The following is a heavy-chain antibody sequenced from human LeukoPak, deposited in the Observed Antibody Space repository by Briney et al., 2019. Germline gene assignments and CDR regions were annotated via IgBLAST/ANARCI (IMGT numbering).Heavy chain of an antibody. Sequence: SETLSLTCAVYGGSLNNYYWSWIRQPPGKGLEWIGEINHSGTTSYNPSLKSRVTISVDTSKNQFSLKLSSVTAADTAVYYCANSRKMVRGVNWFDPWGQGTLVTVSS. J-gene: IGHJ5*02. D-gene: IGHD3-10*01. CDR1: GGSLNNYY. V-gene: IGHV4-34*01. CDR3: ANSRKMVRGVNWFDP. CDR2: INHSGTT.